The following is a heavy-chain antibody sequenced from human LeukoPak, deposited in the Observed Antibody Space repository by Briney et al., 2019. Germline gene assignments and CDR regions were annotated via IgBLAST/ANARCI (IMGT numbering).Heavy chain of an antibody. CDR1: GFTFSSYG. V-gene: IGHV3-33*01. Sequence: PGGSLRLSCAASGFTFSSYGMPWVRQAPGKGLEWVAVIWYDGSNKYYADSVKGRFTISRDNSKNTLYLQMNSPRAEDTAVYYCARDRYYYDSSGYYDYWGQGTLVTVSS. CDR3: ARDRYYYDSSGYYDY. D-gene: IGHD3-22*01. J-gene: IGHJ4*02. CDR2: IWYDGSNK.